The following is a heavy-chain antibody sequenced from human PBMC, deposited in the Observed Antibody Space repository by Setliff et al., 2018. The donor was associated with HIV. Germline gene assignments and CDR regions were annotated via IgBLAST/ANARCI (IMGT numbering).Heavy chain of an antibody. CDR2: IIPMLGTA. CDR1: GGRFRTYA. J-gene: IGHJ5*02. V-gene: IGHV1-69*10. CDR3: ASLAGGAWLHPGP. D-gene: IGHD5-12*01. Sequence: GASVKVSCKASGGRFRTYAISWVRQAPGQGLEWMGGIIPMLGTANYARDFQGKVTITADKSTSTAYMELTSLKFEDTAVYYCASLAGGAWLHPGPWGQGTLVTVSS.